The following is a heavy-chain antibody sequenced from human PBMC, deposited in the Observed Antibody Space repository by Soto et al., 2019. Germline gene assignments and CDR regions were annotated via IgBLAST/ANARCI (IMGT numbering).Heavy chain of an antibody. D-gene: IGHD2-15*01. Sequence: ASVKVSCKASGFTFISSAMQWVRQARGQRLEWIRWIVVGSDDPKCAQKFQERVIISRDVSTSTAYTELSSLRFEDTAVFYCAAGYCSGSSYSWFDYWGQGTQVTVS. CDR1: GFTFISSA. CDR3: AAGYCSGSSYSWFDY. V-gene: IGHV1-58*02. J-gene: IGHJ4*02. CDR2: IVVGSDDP.